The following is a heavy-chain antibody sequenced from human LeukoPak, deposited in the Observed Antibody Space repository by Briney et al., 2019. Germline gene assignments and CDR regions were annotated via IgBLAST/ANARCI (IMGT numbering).Heavy chain of an antibody. CDR2: IYYSGST. Sequence: SETLSLTCTVSGGSISSYYWSWIRQPPGKGLEWIGYIYYSGSTNYNTSLKSRVTISLDTSKNQFSLKLSSVTAADTAVYYCARGSSGWYGYFFDYWGQGTLVTVSS. CDR3: ARGSSGWYGYFFDY. V-gene: IGHV4-59*01. D-gene: IGHD6-19*01. CDR1: GGSISSYY. J-gene: IGHJ4*02.